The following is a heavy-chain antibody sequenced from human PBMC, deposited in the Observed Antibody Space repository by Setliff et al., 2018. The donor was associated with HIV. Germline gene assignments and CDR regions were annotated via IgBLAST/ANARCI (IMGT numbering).Heavy chain of an antibody. Sequence: PGGSLRLSCAASGFTFSRYWMSWLRQAPGKGLEWVANIKEDGSEQYYVGSVRGRFTISRGNAKNSLYLQMNSLRAEDMAVYYCARDSAGYDYWGQGTLVTVS. V-gene: IGHV3-7*03. J-gene: IGHJ4*02. CDR3: ARDSAGYDY. D-gene: IGHD5-12*01. CDR2: IKEDGSEQ. CDR1: GFTFSRYW.